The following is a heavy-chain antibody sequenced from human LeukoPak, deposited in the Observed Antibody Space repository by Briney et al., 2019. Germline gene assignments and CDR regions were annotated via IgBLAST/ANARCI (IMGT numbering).Heavy chain of an antibody. J-gene: IGHJ4*02. CDR1: GFSISNDW. V-gene: IGHV3-15*01. D-gene: IGHD3-10*01. CDR3: TLIQGWGSGSYYRDF. Sequence: GGSLRLSCAASGFSISNDWMSWVRQAPGKGLEWVARVKSRSAGETTDYAAPVKGRFTISRDDSKNTLYLQMNSLKAEDTAVYYCTLIQGWGSGSYYRDFWGQGTLVTVSS. CDR2: VKSRSAGETT.